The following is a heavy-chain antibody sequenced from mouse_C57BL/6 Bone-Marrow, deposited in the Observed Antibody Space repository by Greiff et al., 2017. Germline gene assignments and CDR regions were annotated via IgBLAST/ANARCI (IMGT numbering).Heavy chain of an antibody. CDR2: IDPSYSTT. D-gene: IGHD1-1*01. CDR1: GYSFTSYW. V-gene: IGHV1-69*02. CDR3: AMNDSYGPSFPYFDY. J-gene: IGHJ2*03. Sequence: QVQLQQPGPELVKPGASVKLSCKASGYSFTSYWMHWVKQRHGQGLEWIGVIDPSYSTTNYNQKFKGKATLTVDQSSSTAYMQLSSLTSEDSAVYYCAMNDSYGPSFPYFDYWGQGTRLTVSS.